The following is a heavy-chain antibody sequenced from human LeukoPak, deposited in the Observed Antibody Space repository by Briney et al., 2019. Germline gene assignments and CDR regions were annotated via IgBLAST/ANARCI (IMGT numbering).Heavy chain of an antibody. CDR1: EFIVSINY. V-gene: IGHV3-66*01. D-gene: IGHD1-26*01. J-gene: IGHJ3*02. CDR3: ARGYTGSYSFWLAFDI. Sequence: PGGSLRLSCAASEFIVSINYMTWVRQAPGKGLEWVSLIYSRGDTKYADSVKGRFTIPRDNSKNTLYLQMNSLRADDTAVYYCARGYTGSYSFWLAFDIWGQGTMVTVSS. CDR2: IYSRGDT.